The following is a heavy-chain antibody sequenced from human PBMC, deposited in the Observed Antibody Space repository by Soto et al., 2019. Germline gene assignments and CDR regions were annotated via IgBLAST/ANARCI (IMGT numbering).Heavy chain of an antibody. CDR3: AKDLFGDSYYDSSGYLFDY. CDR2: ISYDGSNK. J-gene: IGHJ4*02. CDR1: GFTFSSYG. Sequence: QVQLVESGGGVVQPGRSLRLSCAASGFTFSSYGMHWVRQAPGKGLEWVAVISYDGSNKYYADSVKGRFTISRDNSKNTMYLQMNSLRAEDTAVYYCAKDLFGDSYYDSSGYLFDYWGQRTLVTVSS. D-gene: IGHD3-22*01. V-gene: IGHV3-30*18.